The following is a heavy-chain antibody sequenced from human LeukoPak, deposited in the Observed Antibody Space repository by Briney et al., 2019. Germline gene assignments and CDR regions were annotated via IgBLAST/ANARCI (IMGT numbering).Heavy chain of an antibody. CDR3: ARESIAAAGTWVLDY. Sequence: SQTLSLTCTVSGGSISSGDYYWSWIRQPPGKGLEWIGYVYYSGSTYYNPSLKSRVTISVDTSKNQFSLKLSSVTAADTAVYYCARESIAAAGTWVLDYWGQGTLVTVSS. CDR2: VYYSGST. V-gene: IGHV4-30-4*08. D-gene: IGHD6-13*01. J-gene: IGHJ4*02. CDR1: GGSISSGDYY.